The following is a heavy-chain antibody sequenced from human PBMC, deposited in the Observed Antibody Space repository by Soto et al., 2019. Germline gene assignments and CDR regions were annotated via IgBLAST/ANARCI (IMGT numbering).Heavy chain of an antibody. Sequence: SMRLSCASSGFTFSSYGMHWVRQAPGKGLEWVAVILYDGSEKWFADSVKGRFTISRDNSKNTLYLQMNSLRAEDTAMYYCAKSPESITSSLRNYVENWGKGTPVADS. D-gene: IGHD6-6*01. CDR2: ILYDGSEK. CDR3: AKSPESITSSLRNYVEN. CDR1: GFTFSSYG. J-gene: IGHJ4*02. V-gene: IGHV3-30*18.